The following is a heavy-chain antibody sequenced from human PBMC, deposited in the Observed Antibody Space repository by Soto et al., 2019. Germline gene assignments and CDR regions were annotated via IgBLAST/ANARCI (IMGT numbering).Heavy chain of an antibody. Sequence: SETLSLTCAIYGGSFSGFYWSWIRQPPGKGLEWIGEINDSGTTNYNPSLKSRVTISADTSKTHFSLRLTSVTAADASVYYCAREPSTNVYSHHGMDVWGQGTTVTVSS. CDR2: INDSGTT. J-gene: IGHJ6*02. CDR1: GGSFSGFY. CDR3: AREPSTNVYSHHGMDV. V-gene: IGHV4-34*01.